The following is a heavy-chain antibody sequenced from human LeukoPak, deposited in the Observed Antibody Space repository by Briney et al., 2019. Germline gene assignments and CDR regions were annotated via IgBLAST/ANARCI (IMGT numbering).Heavy chain of an antibody. J-gene: IGHJ4*02. CDR3: AKDWVRGYSYGYVYYFDY. D-gene: IGHD5-18*01. Sequence: PGGSLRLSCAASGFTFSSYAMSWVRQAPGKGLEWVSAIRGSGGSTYYADSVKGRFTISRDNSKNTLYLQMNSLRAEDTAVYYCAKDWVRGYSYGYVYYFDYWGQGTLVTVSS. V-gene: IGHV3-23*01. CDR1: GFTFSSYA. CDR2: IRGSGGST.